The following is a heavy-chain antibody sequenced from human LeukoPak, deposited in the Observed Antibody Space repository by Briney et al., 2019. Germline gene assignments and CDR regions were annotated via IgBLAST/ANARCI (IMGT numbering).Heavy chain of an antibody. Sequence: GESLKISCKGSGYSFTNYWIGWVRQMPEKGLEWMGIIYPGDSDTRYSPSFQGQVTISADKSISTAYLQWSSLKASDTAMYYCGRLLGYCSGTSCTGYFDYWGQGTLVTVSS. V-gene: IGHV5-51*01. CDR1: GYSFTNYW. J-gene: IGHJ4*02. D-gene: IGHD2-2*01. CDR3: GRLLGYCSGTSCTGYFDY. CDR2: IYPGDSDT.